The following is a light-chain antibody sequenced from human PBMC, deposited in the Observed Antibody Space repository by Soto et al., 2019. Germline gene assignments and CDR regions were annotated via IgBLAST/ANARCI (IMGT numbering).Light chain of an antibody. CDR1: QSVSSSY. CDR2: GAS. J-gene: IGKJ2*01. Sequence: ESVLTQSPGTLSLSPGERATLSCRASQSVSSSYLAWYQQKPGQAPRLLIYGASGRATGIPDRFSGSGSGTDFTLTISRLEPEDFAVYYCQQYGSSPMSTFGQGTKLEIK. V-gene: IGKV3-20*01. CDR3: QQYGSSPMST.